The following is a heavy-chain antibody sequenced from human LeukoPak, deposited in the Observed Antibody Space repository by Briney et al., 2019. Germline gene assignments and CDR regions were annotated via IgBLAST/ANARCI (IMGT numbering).Heavy chain of an antibody. CDR2: INSDGVST. J-gene: IGHJ3*02. D-gene: IGHD3-22*01. V-gene: IGHV3-74*01. CDR1: VFTFSSYW. Sequence: PGGSLRLSCAASVFTFSSYWMHWVRQAPGKGLMGVSGINSDGVSTSYADSVKSRFTNSRDNAKNTLYLQMNSLRAEDTAVYYCARVTRRLAMIVVVPDAFDIWGQGTMVTVSS. CDR3: ARVTRRLAMIVVVPDAFDI.